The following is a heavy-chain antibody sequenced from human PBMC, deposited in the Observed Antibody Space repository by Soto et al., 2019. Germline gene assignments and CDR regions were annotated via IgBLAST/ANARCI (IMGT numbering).Heavy chain of an antibody. CDR3: VREGELEFYFDY. J-gene: IGHJ4*02. CDR2: ISGDNTKT. V-gene: IGHV1-18*04. Sequence: QVQLVQSGPEVKKPGASVKVSCRTSGYTFTAYGIIWVRQAPGQGLEWMACISGDNTKTKVAQNFRGRVTMTTDTPTSTAYLDLRSLRSDDSAVYYCVREGELEFYFDYWGQGTLVTVSS. D-gene: IGHD3-16*01. CDR1: GYTFTAYG.